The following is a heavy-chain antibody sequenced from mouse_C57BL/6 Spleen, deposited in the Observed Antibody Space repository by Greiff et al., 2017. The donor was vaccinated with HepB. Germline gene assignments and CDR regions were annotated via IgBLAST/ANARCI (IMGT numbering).Heavy chain of an antibody. J-gene: IGHJ3*01. CDR2: IRNKANGYTT. CDR1: GFTFTDYY. D-gene: IGHD2-3*01. CDR3: AGLYDFAWFAY. Sequence: DVKLVESGGGLVQPGGSLSLSCAASGFTFTDYYMSWVRQPPGKALEWFGFIRNKANGYTTEYSASVKGRFTISRDNSQSILYLQMKALRADDSATYSCAGLYDFAWFAYWGQGTLVTVSA. V-gene: IGHV7-3*01.